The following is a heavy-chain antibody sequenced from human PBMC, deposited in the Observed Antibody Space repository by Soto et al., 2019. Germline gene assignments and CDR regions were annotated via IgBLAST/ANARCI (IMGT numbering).Heavy chain of an antibody. CDR1: GFPFRSYS. D-gene: IGHD6-13*01. CDR2: IIISGTAP. V-gene: IGHV3-48*02. CDR3: ARDNGIADCFDA. J-gene: IGHJ5*02. Sequence: PGSPLRPSCAAAGFPFRSYSLNWVRQSPGKALEWVSYIIISGTAPYYADPAKARSTISPDDAKHSLYLRINTLRHEDTPLYSFARDNGIADCFDAWGQGALVTVSS.